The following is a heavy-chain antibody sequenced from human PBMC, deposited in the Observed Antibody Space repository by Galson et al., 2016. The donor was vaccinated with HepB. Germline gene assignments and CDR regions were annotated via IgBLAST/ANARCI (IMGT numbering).Heavy chain of an antibody. Sequence: SVKVSCKASGYTFTSYDIHWVRQATGQGLEWMGWMNPNSGNTGYAQKFQGRVTLTRSTSKSTVYMELSRLRSEDMARYYCARVEYASSTGANRFDYWGQGTLVTVSS. V-gene: IGHV1-8*02. J-gene: IGHJ4*02. CDR2: MNPNSGNT. D-gene: IGHD6-6*01. CDR1: GYTFTSYD. CDR3: ARVEYASSTGANRFDY.